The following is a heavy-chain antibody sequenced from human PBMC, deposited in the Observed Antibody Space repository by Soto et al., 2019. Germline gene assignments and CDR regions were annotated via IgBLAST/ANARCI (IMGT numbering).Heavy chain of an antibody. J-gene: IGHJ5*02. Sequence: QVQLVQSGAEVKKPGASVKVSCKASGYTFTSYGISWVRQAPGQGLEWMGWISAYNGNTNYAQKLQGRVTMTTDTSTSTDYMEVRSLRSDDTAVYYWARHNSLWPNWFDPWGQGTLVTVSS. CDR1: GYTFTSYG. D-gene: IGHD1-1*01. CDR2: ISAYNGNT. CDR3: ARHNSLWPNWFDP. V-gene: IGHV1-18*01.